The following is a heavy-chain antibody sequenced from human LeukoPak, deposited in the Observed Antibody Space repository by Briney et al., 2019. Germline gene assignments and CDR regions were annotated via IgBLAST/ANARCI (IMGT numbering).Heavy chain of an antibody. Sequence: ASVKVSCKASGGTFSKYTISWVRQRPGQGLEWMGGITPLFGTANYAQKFQGRVTITADESASTAYMELSSLRSEDTAVYYCARDLDSSREDVWGQGTTVTVSS. CDR2: ITPLFGTA. J-gene: IGHJ6*02. V-gene: IGHV1-69*13. D-gene: IGHD3-22*01. CDR3: ARDLDSSREDV. CDR1: GGTFSKYT.